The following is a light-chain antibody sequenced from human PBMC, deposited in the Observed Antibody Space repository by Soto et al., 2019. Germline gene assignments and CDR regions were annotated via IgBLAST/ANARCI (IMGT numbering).Light chain of an antibody. CDR1: SSDVGGYNY. V-gene: IGLV2-14*01. CDR2: EVS. CDR3: SSYTSSSPLV. J-gene: IGLJ1*01. Sequence: QSVLTQPASVSGSPGQSITISCTGTSSDVGGYNYVSWYQQHPGKAPKLMIYEVSNRPSGVSNRFSGSKSGNTASLTISGLQAEDEADYYCSSYTSSSPLVLGTGTQLTVL.